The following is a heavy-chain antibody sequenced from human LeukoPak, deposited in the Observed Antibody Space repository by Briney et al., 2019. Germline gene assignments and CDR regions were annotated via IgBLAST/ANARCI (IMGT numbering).Heavy chain of an antibody. CDR1: GGSISSSSYY. CDR3: ARVSPNPVTTLQYFDN. V-gene: IGHV4-39*07. D-gene: IGHD4-11*01. J-gene: IGHJ4*02. CDR2: IYYSGST. Sequence: PSETLSLTCTVSGGSISSSSYYWGWIRQPPGKGLEWIGSIYYSGSTYYNPSLKSRVTISVDTSKNQFSLKLSSVTAADTAVYYGARVSPNPVTTLQYFDNGGQETRVTVSP.